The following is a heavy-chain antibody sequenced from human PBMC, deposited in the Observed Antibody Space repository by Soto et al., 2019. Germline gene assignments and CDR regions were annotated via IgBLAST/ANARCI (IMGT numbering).Heavy chain of an antibody. D-gene: IGHD2-15*01. Sequence: EVQLFESGGGLVEPGESLRLSCAASGLIFKDFDMSWVRQAPGKGLEWVSTITTSDDITYSADSVRGRFTISRENSANTLFLQISSPRGDDTATYYSTKGDSSGYFDPSAGYSTPDHWGQGNLVTVSS. CDR2: ITTSDDIT. CDR3: TKGDSSGYFDPSAGYSTPDH. J-gene: IGHJ5*02. CDR1: GLIFKDFD. V-gene: IGHV3-23*01.